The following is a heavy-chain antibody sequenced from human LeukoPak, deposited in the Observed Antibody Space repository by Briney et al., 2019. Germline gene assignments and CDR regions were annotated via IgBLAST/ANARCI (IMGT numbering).Heavy chain of an antibody. CDR2: IYYSGST. CDR1: GGSISSYY. CDR3: ARHGLLWFGDKLFDP. J-gene: IGHJ5*02. V-gene: IGHV4-59*08. D-gene: IGHD3-10*01. Sequence: SETLSLTCTVSGGSISSYYWSWIRQPPGKGLEWIGYIYYSGSTNYNPSLKSRVTISVDTSKNQFSLKLSSVTAADTAVYYCARHGLLWFGDKLFDPWGQGTLVTVSS.